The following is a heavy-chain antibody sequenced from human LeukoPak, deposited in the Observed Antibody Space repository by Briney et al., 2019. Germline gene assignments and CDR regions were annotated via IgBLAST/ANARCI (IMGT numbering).Heavy chain of an antibody. D-gene: IGHD3-16*01. CDR2: IIPILTVA. CDR3: TRQGIYAPVGSGYHGDAFAI. J-gene: IGHJ3*02. Sequence: EAAVKVSFQASGGSFNSYVMTWVRQPGGQGLEWMGRIIPILTVANLAQKFQGTVTTTADTSTNTAHIELSCLRSEDTVVSDCTRQGIYAPVGSGYHGDAFAIWGVPTVLSASS. V-gene: IGHV1-69*04. CDR1: GGSFNSYV.